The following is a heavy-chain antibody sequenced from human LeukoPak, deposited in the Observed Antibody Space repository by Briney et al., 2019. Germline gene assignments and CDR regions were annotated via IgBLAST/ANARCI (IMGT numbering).Heavy chain of an antibody. CDR2: INWNGGIT. CDR3: ARFETVAAKPFEY. V-gene: IGHV3-20*04. CDR1: GFTFDDFA. Sequence: GGSLRLSCAASGFTFDDFALNWVRQAPGKGLEWVSGINWNGGITAYAESVKGRFNISRDNAKNSVYLQMNGLRAEDTAVYYCARFETVAAKPFEYWGQGTLVTVSS. J-gene: IGHJ4*02. D-gene: IGHD6-19*01.